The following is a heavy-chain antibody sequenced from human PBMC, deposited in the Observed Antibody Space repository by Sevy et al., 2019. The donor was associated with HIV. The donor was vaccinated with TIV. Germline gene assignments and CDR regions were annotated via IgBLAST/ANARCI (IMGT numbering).Heavy chain of an antibody. J-gene: IGHJ4*02. V-gene: IGHV3-21*01. CDR3: ARGASSGWDYFDY. CDR2: ISGLSNYI. CDR1: GFTFSSYA. D-gene: IGHD6-19*01. Sequence: GGSLRLSCAASGFTFSSYAMSWVRQAPGKGLEWVSYISGLSNYIYYADSLGGRFTISRDNAKNSVYLQMNSLRTEDTAVYYCARGASSGWDYFDYWGQGTLVTVSS.